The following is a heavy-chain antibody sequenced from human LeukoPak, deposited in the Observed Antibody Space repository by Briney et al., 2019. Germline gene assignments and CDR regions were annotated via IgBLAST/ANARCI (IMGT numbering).Heavy chain of an antibody. CDR2: IYPGDSDT. D-gene: IGHD6-19*01. J-gene: IGHJ4*02. CDR1: GYSFSSSA. V-gene: IGHV5-51*01. Sequence: GESLKISCKGSGYSFSSSAIGWVRQMPGKGLKWMGIIYPGDSDTRYSPSFQGQVTVSVDKSITTAYLQWSSLKASDSAMYYCARQGYSSGSLDYWGQGTLVTVSS. CDR3: ARQGYSSGSLDY.